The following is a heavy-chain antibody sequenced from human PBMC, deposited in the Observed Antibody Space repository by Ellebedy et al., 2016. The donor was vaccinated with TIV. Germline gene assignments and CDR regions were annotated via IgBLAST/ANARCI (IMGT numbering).Heavy chain of an antibody. CDR1: EFAFETDW. CDR3: SRGGGCGGGTCYYPDF. CDR2: INQDGSDK. J-gene: IGHJ4*02. Sequence: PGGSLRLSCAASEFAFETDWMTWVRQAPGKGLEWVANINQDGSDKSYVDSVKGRFSISRDNAKNSLYLQMNSLRAEDTAVYYCSRGGGCGGGTCYYPDFWGQGTLVTVSS. V-gene: IGHV3-7*01. D-gene: IGHD2-15*01.